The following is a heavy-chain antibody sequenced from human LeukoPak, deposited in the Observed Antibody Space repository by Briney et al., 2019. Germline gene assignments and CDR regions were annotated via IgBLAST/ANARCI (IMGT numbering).Heavy chain of an antibody. J-gene: IGHJ4*02. Sequence: GGSLRLSCAASGFTFSSYSMNWVRQAPGKGLEWVSYISSSSSTIYYADSVKGRFTISRDNAKNSLYLQMNSLRAEDTAVYYCARDLFLRAITFGGVIVLPPPGRWGQGTLVTVSS. CDR3: ARDLFLRAITFGGVIVLPPPGR. V-gene: IGHV3-48*01. CDR1: GFTFSSYS. D-gene: IGHD3-16*02. CDR2: ISSSSSTI.